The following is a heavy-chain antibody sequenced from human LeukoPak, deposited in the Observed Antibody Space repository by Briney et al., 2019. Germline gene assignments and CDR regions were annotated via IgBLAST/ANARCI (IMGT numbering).Heavy chain of an antibody. Sequence: SETLSLTCTVSGGSISNYYWSWIRQPPGKGLEWIGYISYSGNTNYNPSLKSRVTISVDTSKNRFSLKLSSVTAADTAEYYCARGGGYNSPFGYWGQGTLVTVSS. CDR2: ISYSGNT. V-gene: IGHV4-59*01. CDR1: GGSISNYY. D-gene: IGHD5-24*01. CDR3: ARGGGYNSPFGY. J-gene: IGHJ4*02.